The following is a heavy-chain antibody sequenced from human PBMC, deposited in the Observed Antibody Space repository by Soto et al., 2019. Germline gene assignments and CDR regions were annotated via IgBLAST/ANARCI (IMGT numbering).Heavy chain of an antibody. D-gene: IGHD3-16*01. CDR1: GYTFNFYG. Sequence: ASVKVSCKASGYTFNFYGITWVRQAPGQGLEWMGWISGFNGNTNYAADLQGRVTMTTDTSTSTAYMELRGLRSDDTAVYYCARIRVSPGPESPDFDSWGQGTLVTVSS. CDR3: ARIRVSPGPESPDFDS. CDR2: ISGFNGNT. J-gene: IGHJ4*02. V-gene: IGHV1-18*01.